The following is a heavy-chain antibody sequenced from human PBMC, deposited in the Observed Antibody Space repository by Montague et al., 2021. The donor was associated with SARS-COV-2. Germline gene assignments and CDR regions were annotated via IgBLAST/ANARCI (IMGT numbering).Heavy chain of an antibody. CDR3: ARRWSSAGEVTVSADLDY. CDR1: GGSFSGYY. J-gene: IGHJ4*02. CDR2: INHSGST. V-gene: IGHV4-34*01. D-gene: IGHD3-16*01. Sequence: SETLSLTCAVYGGSFSGYYWSWIRQPPEKGLEWIGEINHSGSTNNNPSLKSRVIISVDTSKNQFSLKLSSVTAADTAVYYCARRWSSAGEVTVSADLDYWGQGILVTVAS.